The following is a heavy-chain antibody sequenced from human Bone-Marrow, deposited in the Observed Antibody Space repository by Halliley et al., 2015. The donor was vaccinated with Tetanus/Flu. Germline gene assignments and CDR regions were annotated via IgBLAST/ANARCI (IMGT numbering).Heavy chain of an antibody. CDR2: ISSSGTAI. CDR3: ARGGVGVTTFYYYGMDV. D-gene: IGHD1-26*01. J-gene: IGHJ6*02. V-gene: IGHV3-48*03. CDR1: GFTFSSYE. Sequence: SLRLSCAASGFTFSSYEMDWVRQAPGKGLEWVSSISSSGTAIHYADSVKGRFTISRDNAKKSLYLQMNSLRGEDTAIYYCARGGVGVTTFYYYGMDVWGHGTTVTVS.